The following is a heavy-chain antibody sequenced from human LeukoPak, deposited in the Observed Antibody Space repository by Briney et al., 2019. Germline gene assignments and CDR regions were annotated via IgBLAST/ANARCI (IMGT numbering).Heavy chain of an antibody. CDR3: AREAVTPRVDFDY. V-gene: IGHV3-48*04. CDR2: ISSSSSTI. D-gene: IGHD6-19*01. CDR1: GITLSNYG. J-gene: IGHJ4*02. Sequence: GGSLRLSCAVSGITLSNYGMSWVRQAPGKGLGWVSYISSSSSTIYYADSVKGRFTISRDNAKNSLYLQMNSLRAEDTAVYYCAREAVTPRVDFDYWGQGTLVTVSS.